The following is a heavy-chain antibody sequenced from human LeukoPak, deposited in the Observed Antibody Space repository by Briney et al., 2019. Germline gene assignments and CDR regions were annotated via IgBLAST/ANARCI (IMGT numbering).Heavy chain of an antibody. Sequence: GGSLRLSCAASGFIFSSYAMSWVRQAPGKGLEWVSYISSSGSTIYYADSVKGRFTISRDNAKNSLYLQMNSLRAEDTAVYYCAREDGYPRDYFDYWGQGTLVTVSS. CDR1: GFIFSSYA. D-gene: IGHD5-24*01. J-gene: IGHJ4*02. CDR2: ISSSGSTI. CDR3: AREDGYPRDYFDY. V-gene: IGHV3-48*03.